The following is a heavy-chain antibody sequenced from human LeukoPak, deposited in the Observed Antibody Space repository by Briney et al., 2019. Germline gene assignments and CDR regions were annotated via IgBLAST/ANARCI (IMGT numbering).Heavy chain of an antibody. CDR1: GGSISSGGYY. Sequence: SETLSLTCSVSGGSISSGGYYWSWIRQPPGKGLEWIGYIYHSGSTYYNPSLKSRVTISVDRSKNQFSLKLSSVTAADTAVYYCARGRYGSGSAVDYWGQGTLVTVSS. D-gene: IGHD3-10*01. CDR2: IYHSGST. V-gene: IGHV4-30-2*01. CDR3: ARGRYGSGSAVDY. J-gene: IGHJ4*02.